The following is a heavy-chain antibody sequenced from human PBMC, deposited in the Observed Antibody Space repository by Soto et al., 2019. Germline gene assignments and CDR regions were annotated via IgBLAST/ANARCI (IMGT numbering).Heavy chain of an antibody. Sequence: PGGSLRLSCAASGFTFSGSTMHWVRQASGKGLEWVGRISSRANNYATAYAASVKGRFTISRDDLKNTAFLQMSSLKIEDTAVYFCTWGIATAGTDFWGQGTLVTVSS. V-gene: IGHV3-73*01. J-gene: IGHJ4*02. CDR2: ISSRANNYAT. CDR1: GFTFSGST. CDR3: TWGIATAGTDF. D-gene: IGHD6-13*01.